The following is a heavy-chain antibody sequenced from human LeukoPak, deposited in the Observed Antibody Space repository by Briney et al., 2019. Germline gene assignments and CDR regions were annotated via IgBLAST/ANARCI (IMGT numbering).Heavy chain of an antibody. D-gene: IGHD2-15*01. CDR1: GYTFTGYY. Sequence: LVKVSCKASGYTFTGYYMHWVRQAPGQGLEWMGWINPNSGGTNYAQKFQGRVTMTRDTSISTAYMELSRLRSDDTAVYYCARDNIVVVVAATRRDGDYWGQGTLVTVSS. J-gene: IGHJ4*02. CDR3: ARDNIVVVVAATRRDGDY. CDR2: INPNSGGT. V-gene: IGHV1-2*02.